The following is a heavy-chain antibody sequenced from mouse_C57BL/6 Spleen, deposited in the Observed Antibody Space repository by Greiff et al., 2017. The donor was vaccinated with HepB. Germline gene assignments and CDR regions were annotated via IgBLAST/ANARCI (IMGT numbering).Heavy chain of an antibody. Sequence: VQLKQSGPELVKPGASVKMSCKASGYTFTDYNMHWVKQSHGKSLEWIGYINPNNGGTSYNQKFKGKATLTVNKSSSTAYMELRSLTSEDSAVYYCARGDGYYEYAMDYWGQGTSVTVSS. CDR2: INPNNGGT. J-gene: IGHJ4*01. D-gene: IGHD2-3*01. CDR1: GYTFTDYN. V-gene: IGHV1-22*01. CDR3: ARGDGYYEYAMDY.